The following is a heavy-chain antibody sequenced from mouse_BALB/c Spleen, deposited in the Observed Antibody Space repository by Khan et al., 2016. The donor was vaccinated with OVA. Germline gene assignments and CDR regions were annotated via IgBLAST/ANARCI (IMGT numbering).Heavy chain of an antibody. CDR1: GYSFTDYF. D-gene: IGHD1-1*01. Sequence: QVQLQQSGPELVKPGASVKMSCKASGYSFTDYFISWVKQRTGQGLQWIGEFYPGSGSIYSNEQFKGKATLTADKSSNTAYMQLSSLTSEDSAVYFGARGDFGSSGPGFAYWGQGTLLTVSA. J-gene: IGHJ3*01. CDR2: FYPGSGSI. V-gene: IGHV1-77*01. CDR3: ARGDFGSSGPGFAY.